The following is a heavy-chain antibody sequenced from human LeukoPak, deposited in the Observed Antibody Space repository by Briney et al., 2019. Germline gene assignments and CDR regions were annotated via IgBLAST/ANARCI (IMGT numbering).Heavy chain of an antibody. V-gene: IGHV1-24*01. CDR1: GYTLTELS. CDR3: ATGGYSYGYGLDGFDI. D-gene: IGHD5-18*01. Sequence: GASVKVSCKVSGYTLTELSMHWVRQAPGKGLEWMGGFDPEDGETIYAQKFQVRVTMTEDTSTDTAYMELSILRSEDTAVYYCATGGYSYGYGLDGFDIWGQGTMVTVSS. J-gene: IGHJ3*02. CDR2: FDPEDGET.